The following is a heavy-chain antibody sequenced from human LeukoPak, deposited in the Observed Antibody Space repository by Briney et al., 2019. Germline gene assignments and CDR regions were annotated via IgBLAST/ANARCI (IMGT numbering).Heavy chain of an antibody. CDR2: IIPIFGTA. Sequence: SVKVSCKATGGTFSSYAISWVRQAPGQGLEWMGRIIPIFGTANYAQKFQGRVTITTDESTSTAYMELSSLRSEDTAVYYCARDGGLGAFDIWGQGTMVTVSS. CDR1: GGTFSSYA. D-gene: IGHD3-16*01. J-gene: IGHJ3*02. V-gene: IGHV1-69*05. CDR3: ARDGGLGAFDI.